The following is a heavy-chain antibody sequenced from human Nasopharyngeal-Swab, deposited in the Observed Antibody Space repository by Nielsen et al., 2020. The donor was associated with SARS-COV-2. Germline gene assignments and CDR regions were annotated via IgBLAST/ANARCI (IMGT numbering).Heavy chain of an antibody. J-gene: IGHJ4*02. Sequence: GGSLRLSCAASGFIVSSNYMSWVRQAPGKGLEWVSVIYPDDITSYVDSMKGRFTTSRENSKNTLYLQMNSLRAEDTAVYYCARERRSGLRYYFDYWGQGTLVTVSS. CDR1: GFIVSSNY. D-gene: IGHD3-22*01. V-gene: IGHV3-53*01. CDR3: ARERRSGLRYYFDY. CDR2: IYPDDIT.